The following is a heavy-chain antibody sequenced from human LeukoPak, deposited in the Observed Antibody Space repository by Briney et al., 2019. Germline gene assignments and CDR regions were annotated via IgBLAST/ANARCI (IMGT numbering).Heavy chain of an antibody. D-gene: IGHD6-6*01. CDR2: IFHSGST. J-gene: IGHJ4*02. V-gene: IGHV4-30-2*01. CDR3: AGEHSGSYRFDY. Sequence: PSQTLSLTCAVSGASISGGDYSWSWVRQPPGKGLQLIGYIFHSGSTYYNPSLKSRVTISVDRSKNQFSLELGFVTAADTAVYYCAGEHSGSYRFDYWGQGTLVTVSS. CDR1: GASISGGDYS.